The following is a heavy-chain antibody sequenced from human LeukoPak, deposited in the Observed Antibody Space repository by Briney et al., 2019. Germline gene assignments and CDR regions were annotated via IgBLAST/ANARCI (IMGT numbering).Heavy chain of an antibody. CDR3: ARLRDYTYYYDSSGYFDY. D-gene: IGHD3-22*01. CDR2: IYYSGST. V-gene: IGHV4-59*08. J-gene: IGHJ4*02. CDR1: GGSFSGYY. Sequence: PSETLSLTCAVYGGSFSGYYWSWIRQPPGKGLEWIGYIYYSGSTNYNPSLKSRVTISVDTSKNQFSLKLSSVTAADTAVYYCARLRDYTYYYDSSGYFDYWGQGTLVTVSS.